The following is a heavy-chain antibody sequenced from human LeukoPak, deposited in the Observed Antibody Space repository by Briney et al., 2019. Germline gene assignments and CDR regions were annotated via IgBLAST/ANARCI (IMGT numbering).Heavy chain of an antibody. D-gene: IGHD3-9*01. CDR1: GGSISSSSYY. J-gene: IGHJ4*02. CDR2: IYYSGST. V-gene: IGHV4-39*01. Sequence: SETLSLTCTVSGGSISSSSYYWGWIRQPPGKGLEWIGSIYYSGSTYYNPSLKSRVTISVDTSKNQFSLKLSSVTAADTAVYYCASQYYDILTGYSEGFGYWGQGTLVTVSS. CDR3: ASQYYDILTGYSEGFGY.